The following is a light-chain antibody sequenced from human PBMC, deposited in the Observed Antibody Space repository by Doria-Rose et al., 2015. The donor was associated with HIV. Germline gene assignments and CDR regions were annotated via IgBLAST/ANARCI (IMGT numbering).Light chain of an antibody. CDR2: AAS. Sequence: TQSPSSLSASVGDRVTITCRASQGISNFLAWYQQKPGRVPKLLIYAASTLQSGVPSRFSGSGSGTDFSLTISTLQPEDVAIYYCQNYNSAPLTFGGGRKVEIK. CDR3: QNYNSAPLT. CDR1: QGISNF. J-gene: IGKJ4*01. V-gene: IGKV1-27*01.